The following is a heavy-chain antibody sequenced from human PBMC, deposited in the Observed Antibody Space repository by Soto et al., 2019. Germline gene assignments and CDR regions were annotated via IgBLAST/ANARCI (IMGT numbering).Heavy chain of an antibody. CDR1: GLTFSTYG. J-gene: IGHJ4*02. CDR2: ISSDGSTK. V-gene: IGHV3-30*03. D-gene: IGHD1-20*01. CDR3: VTDNWNEAALFDY. Sequence: PGGSLRLSCAVSGLTFSTYGMHWVRQAPGKGPEWVAVISSDGSTKYCADSVKGRFTISRDNSKNTLYLQINNLIVEDTALYYCVTDNWNEAALFDYWGQGILVTVSS.